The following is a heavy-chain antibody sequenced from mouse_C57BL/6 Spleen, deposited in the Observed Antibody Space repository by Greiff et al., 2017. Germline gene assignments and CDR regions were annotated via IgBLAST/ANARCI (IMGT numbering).Heavy chain of an antibody. CDR1: GYTFTSYW. V-gene: IGHV1-64*01. CDR3: ARTVVYYAMDY. J-gene: IGHJ4*01. CDR2: IHPNSGST. D-gene: IGHD1-1*02. Sequence: QVQLKQPGAELVKPGASVKLSCKASGYTFTSYWMHWVKQRPGQGLEWIGMIHPNSGSTNYNEKFKSKATLTVDKSSSTAYMQLSSLTSEDSAVYYCARTVVYYAMDYWGQGTSVTVSS.